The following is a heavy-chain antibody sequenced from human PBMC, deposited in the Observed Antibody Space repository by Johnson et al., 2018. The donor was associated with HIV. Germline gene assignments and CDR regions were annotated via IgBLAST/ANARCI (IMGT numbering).Heavy chain of an antibody. V-gene: IGHV3-20*04. CDR1: GFTFDDYG. J-gene: IGHJ3*02. D-gene: IGHD5-24*01. Sequence: VQLVESVGGVVQPGGSLRLSCAASGFTFDDYGMNWVRQAPGKGLEWVSGINWNGGSTGYADSVKGRFTISRDNGKNSLYLQMNSLRAEDTALYYCTKDIGGDGKLDAFDIWGQGTMVTVSS. CDR2: INWNGGST. CDR3: TKDIGGDGKLDAFDI.